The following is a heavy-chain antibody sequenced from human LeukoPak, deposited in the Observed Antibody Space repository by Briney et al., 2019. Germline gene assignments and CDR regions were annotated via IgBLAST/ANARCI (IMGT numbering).Heavy chain of an antibody. CDR1: GFTFSSYS. Sequence: GGSLRLSCAASGFTFSSYSMNWVRQAPGKGLEWVAVIWYDGSNKHYADSVKGRFTISRDNSKNTLYLQMNSLRAEDTAVYYCARDPGDYDFWSGPGVDYWGQGTLVTVSS. V-gene: IGHV3-33*08. CDR3: ARDPGDYDFWSGPGVDY. J-gene: IGHJ4*02. D-gene: IGHD3-3*01. CDR2: IWYDGSNK.